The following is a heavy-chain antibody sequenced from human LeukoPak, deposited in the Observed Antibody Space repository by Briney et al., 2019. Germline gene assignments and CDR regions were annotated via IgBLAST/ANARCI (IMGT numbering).Heavy chain of an antibody. V-gene: IGHV4-59*01. D-gene: IGHD3-10*01. CDR3: ARSVRRLYGSGRSNWFDP. CDR2: IDHTGIT. Sequence: PSETLSLTCTVSDDSITIYYWSWIRQPPGKGLEWIGYIDHTGITNYNPSLNSRVTISRDTSKNHFSLELSSATAADTAVYFCARSVRRLYGSGRSNWFDPWGQGTLVTVSS. CDR1: DDSITIYY. J-gene: IGHJ5*02.